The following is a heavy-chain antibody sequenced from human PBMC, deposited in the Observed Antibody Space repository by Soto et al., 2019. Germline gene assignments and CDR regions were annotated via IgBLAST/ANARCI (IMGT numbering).Heavy chain of an antibody. Sequence: QVQLVQSGAEVKEPGSSVKVSCKASGGTFSSYSISWVRQAPGQGLEWMGGIIPILGTVQYAQMFQGRFTITADESTSTAYMELSRLKSDDTAVYYCATRVSISGVVISWFDPWGRGTLVTVSS. CDR2: IIPILGTV. CDR3: ATRVSISGVVISWFDP. J-gene: IGHJ5*01. D-gene: IGHD3-3*01. CDR1: GGTFSSYS. V-gene: IGHV1-69*01.